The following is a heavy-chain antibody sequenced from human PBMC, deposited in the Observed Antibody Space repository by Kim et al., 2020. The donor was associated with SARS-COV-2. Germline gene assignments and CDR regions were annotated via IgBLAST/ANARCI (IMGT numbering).Heavy chain of an antibody. CDR2: ISWNSGSI. J-gene: IGHJ6*02. V-gene: IGHV3-9*01. CDR1: GFTFDDYA. Sequence: GGSLRLSCAASGFTFDDYAMHWVRQAPGKGLEWVSGISWNSGSIGYADSVKGRFTISRDNAKNSLYLQMNSLRAEDTALYYCAKDIGGGGCSSTSCYAINNNYYGMDVRGQGTTVTVSS. CDR3: AKDIGGGGCSSTSCYAINNNYYGMDV. D-gene: IGHD2-2*01.